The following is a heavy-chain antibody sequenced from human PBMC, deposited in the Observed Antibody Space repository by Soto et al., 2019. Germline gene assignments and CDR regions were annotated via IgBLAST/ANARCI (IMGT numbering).Heavy chain of an antibody. J-gene: IGHJ4*02. CDR3: ASPRDEYCSGGSCYESARSRQYYFDY. Sequence: SVKVSCKASGGTFSSYAISWVRQAPGQGLEWMGGIIPIFGTANYAQKFQGRVTITADESTSTAYMELSSLRSEDTAVYYRASPRDEYCSGGSCYESARSRQYYFDYWGQGTLVTVSS. D-gene: IGHD2-15*01. CDR1: GGTFSSYA. V-gene: IGHV1-69*13. CDR2: IIPIFGTA.